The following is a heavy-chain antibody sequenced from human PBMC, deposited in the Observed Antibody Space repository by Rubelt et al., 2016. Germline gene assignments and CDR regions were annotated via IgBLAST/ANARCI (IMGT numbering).Heavy chain of an antibody. D-gene: IGHD1-7*01. CDR3: ARDSALELRNYYGMDV. J-gene: IGHJ6*02. CDR2: IYHSGST. CDR1: GYSISSGYY. V-gene: IGHV4-38-2*02. Sequence: GLVKPSETLSLTCTVSGYSISSGYYWGWIRQPPGKGLEWIGSIYHSGSTYYNPSLKSRVTISVDTSKNQFSLKLSSVTAADTAVYYCARDSALELRNYYGMDVWGQGTTVTVSS.